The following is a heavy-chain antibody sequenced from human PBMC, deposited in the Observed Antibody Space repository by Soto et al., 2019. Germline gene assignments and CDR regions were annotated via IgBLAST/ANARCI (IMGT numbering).Heavy chain of an antibody. D-gene: IGHD3-3*01. Sequence: QVQLVQSGAEVKKPGASVKVSCKASGYSFTNFAMHWVRQAPGQRLEWMGWINAGDGDAKYSQTFQGRVTITTDTSASTAYMELSSLRSEDTAVYYCARRSNYYGIDYWGQGTLVTVSS. V-gene: IGHV1-3*01. CDR3: ARRSNYYGIDY. CDR1: GYSFTNFA. J-gene: IGHJ4*02. CDR2: INAGDGDA.